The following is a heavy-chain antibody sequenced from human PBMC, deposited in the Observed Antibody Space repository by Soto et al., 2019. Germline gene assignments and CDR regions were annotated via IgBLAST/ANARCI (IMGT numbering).Heavy chain of an antibody. D-gene: IGHD1-1*01. CDR2: ITTAGDT. CDR1: GFTFSSYD. J-gene: IGHJ4*02. CDR3: AGERTATDHFAY. V-gene: IGHV3-13*01. Sequence: GGSLRLSCAAAGFTFSSYDMHWVRQVTGKGLEWVAAITTAGDTFYPGSVKGRFTISREDAKNSLYLQMNSLRAEDTAVYYCAGERTATDHFAYWGQGTLVTVSS.